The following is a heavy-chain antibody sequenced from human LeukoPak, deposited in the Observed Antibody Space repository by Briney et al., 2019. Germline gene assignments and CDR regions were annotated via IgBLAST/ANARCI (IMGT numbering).Heavy chain of an antibody. CDR2: IKQDGSEK. D-gene: IGHD2-15*01. CDR1: GFTFSSYW. J-gene: IGHJ4*02. Sequence: GGSLRLSCAASGFTFSSYWMSWVRQAAGKGLEWVANIKQDGSEKYYVDSVKGRFTISRDNAKNSLYLQMNSLRAEDTAVYYCARLYCSGGSCCSITAFDYWGQGTLVTVSS. V-gene: IGHV3-7*01. CDR3: ARLYCSGGSCCSITAFDY.